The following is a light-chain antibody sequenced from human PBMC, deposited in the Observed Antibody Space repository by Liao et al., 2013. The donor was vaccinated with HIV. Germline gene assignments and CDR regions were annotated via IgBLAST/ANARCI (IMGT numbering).Light chain of an antibody. J-gene: IGLJ2*01. Sequence: SYVLTQPPSVSVAPGKTARITCGGNNIGSKSVHWYQQKPGQAPVLVIYYHSDRPSGIPERFSGSNSGNTATLTISRVEAGDEADYYCQVWDSSSDHVVFGGGTKLTV. CDR1: NIGSKS. CDR3: QVWDSSSDHVV. V-gene: IGLV3-21*04. CDR2: YHS.